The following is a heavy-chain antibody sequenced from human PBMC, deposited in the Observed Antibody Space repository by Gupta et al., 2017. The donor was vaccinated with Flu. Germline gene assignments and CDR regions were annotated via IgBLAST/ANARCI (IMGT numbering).Heavy chain of an antibody. V-gene: IGHV3-15*01. Sequence: EVQLVESGGGLVNPGGSLRLSCAASGFIFSNAWMTWVRQAPGKGLEWLGRIKRTSDGLTTHYAAPVKGRFTVSRDDSKNTLYLHMNSLNTEDTAVYYCNTAEQPLLRRDYFDRDYWGQGTLVTVSS. CDR2: IKRTSDGLTT. CDR1: GFIFSNAW. J-gene: IGHJ4*02. CDR3: NTAEQPLLRRDYFDRDY. D-gene: IGHD3-9*01.